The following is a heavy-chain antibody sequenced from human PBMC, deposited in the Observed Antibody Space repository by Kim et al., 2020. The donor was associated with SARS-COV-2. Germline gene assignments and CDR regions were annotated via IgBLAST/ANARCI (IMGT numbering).Heavy chain of an antibody. J-gene: IGHJ4*02. Sequence: STYYTPSLKGRVTISLDTSKNQSSLKLSSVSAADTAVYYCARDSSGWYDYWGQGTLVTVSS. CDR3: ARDSSGWYDY. V-gene: IGHV4-39*07. CDR2: ST. D-gene: IGHD6-19*01.